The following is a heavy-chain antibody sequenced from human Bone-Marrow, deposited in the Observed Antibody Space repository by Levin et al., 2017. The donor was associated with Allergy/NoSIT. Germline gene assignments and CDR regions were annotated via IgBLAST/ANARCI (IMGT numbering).Heavy chain of an antibody. D-gene: IGHD2-15*01. CDR3: ARGRRPSVVVAPEDSYYFGLDV. V-gene: IGHV1-8*01. CDR2: MNPKTGNT. J-gene: IGHJ6*02. CDR1: GYTFTNSD. Sequence: PGGSLRLSCKASGYTFTNSDVNWVRQATGQGLEWLGWMNPKTGNTAYAQKFQGRLLVTRNTSISTTYMELNSLTSEDTAVYYCARGRRPSVVVAPEDSYYFGLDVWGQGTAITVS.